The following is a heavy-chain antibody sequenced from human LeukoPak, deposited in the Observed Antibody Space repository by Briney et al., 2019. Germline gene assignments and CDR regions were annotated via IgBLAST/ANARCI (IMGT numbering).Heavy chain of an antibody. CDR1: GFTFSSYS. CDR3: ARASDILTGYYTGYFDY. D-gene: IGHD3-9*01. Sequence: GGSLRLSCAASGFTFSSYSINWVRQAPGKGLEWVSSISSSSSYIYYADSVKGRFTISRDNAKNSLYLQMNSLRAEDTAVYYCARASDILTGYYTGYFDYWGQGTLVTVSS. J-gene: IGHJ4*02. CDR2: ISSSSSYI. V-gene: IGHV3-21*01.